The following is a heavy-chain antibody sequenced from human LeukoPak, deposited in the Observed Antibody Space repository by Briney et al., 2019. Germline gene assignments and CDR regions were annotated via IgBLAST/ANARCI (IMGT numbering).Heavy chain of an antibody. J-gene: IGHJ4*02. CDR3: ARGMSGDYGKIDY. CDR1: GFTFSSYS. V-gene: IGHV3-66*01. CDR2: MYSGGNT. Sequence: PGGSLRLSCAASGFTFSSYSMNWVRQAPGKGLEWVSLMYSGGNTYYADSVKGRFTISRDNFKNMLYLQMNSLRAEDTAVYYCARGMSGDYGKIDYWGQGTLVTVSS. D-gene: IGHD4-17*01.